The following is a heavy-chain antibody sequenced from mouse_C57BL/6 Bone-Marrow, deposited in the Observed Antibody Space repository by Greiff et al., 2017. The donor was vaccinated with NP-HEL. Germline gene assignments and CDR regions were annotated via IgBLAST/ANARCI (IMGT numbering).Heavy chain of an antibody. J-gene: IGHJ2*01. CDR1: GYTFTDYY. V-gene: IGHV1-26*01. Sequence: EVQLQQSGPELVKPGASVKISCKASGYTFTDYYMNWVKQSHGKSLEWIGDINPNNGGTSYNQKFKGKATLTVDKSSSTAYMELRSLTSEDSAVYYCASRNYYGSSYDYWGQGTTLTVSS. D-gene: IGHD1-1*01. CDR2: INPNNGGT. CDR3: ASRNYYGSSYDY.